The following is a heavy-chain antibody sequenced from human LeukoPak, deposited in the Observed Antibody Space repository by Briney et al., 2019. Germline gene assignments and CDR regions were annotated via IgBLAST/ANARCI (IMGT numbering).Heavy chain of an antibody. Sequence: GASVKVSCKASGYTFTSYDINWVRQATGQGREWMGWMNPNSGNTGYAQKFQGRVTMTRNTSISTAYMELSSLRSEDTAVYYCARRRYSSGWYSRLGNWFDPWGQGTLVTVSS. D-gene: IGHD6-19*01. CDR3: ARRRYSSGWYSRLGNWFDP. J-gene: IGHJ5*02. CDR1: GYTFTSYD. CDR2: MNPNSGNT. V-gene: IGHV1-8*01.